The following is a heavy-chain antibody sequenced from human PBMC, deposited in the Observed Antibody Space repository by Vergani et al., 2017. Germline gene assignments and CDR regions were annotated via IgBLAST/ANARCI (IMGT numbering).Heavy chain of an antibody. V-gene: IGHV3-15*01. CDR1: GFTFSNAW. CDR3: ARDHGLEDIVVVVAATGPYYFDY. Sequence: EVQLVESGGGLVKPGGSLRLSCAASGFTFSNAWMSWVRQAPGKGLEWVGRIKSKTDGGTTDYAAPVKGRFTISRDDSKNTLYLQMNSLKTEDTAVYYCARDHGLEDIVVVVAATGPYYFDYWGQGTLVTVSS. J-gene: IGHJ4*02. CDR2: IKSKTDGGTT. D-gene: IGHD2-15*01.